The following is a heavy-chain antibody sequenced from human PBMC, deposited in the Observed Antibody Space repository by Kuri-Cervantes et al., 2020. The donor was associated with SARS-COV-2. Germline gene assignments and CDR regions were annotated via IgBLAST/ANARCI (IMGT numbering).Heavy chain of an antibody. Sequence: GGSLRLSCAASGFTFSSYSMNWVRQAPGKGLEWVSSISSSSSYIYYADSVKGRSTISRDNAKNSLYLQMNSLRAEDTAVYDCARDIVVVPAAIHYYYGMDVWGQGTTVTVSS. D-gene: IGHD2-2*02. V-gene: IGHV3-21*01. CDR3: ARDIVVVPAAIHYYYGMDV. CDR2: ISSSSSYI. CDR1: GFTFSSYS. J-gene: IGHJ6*02.